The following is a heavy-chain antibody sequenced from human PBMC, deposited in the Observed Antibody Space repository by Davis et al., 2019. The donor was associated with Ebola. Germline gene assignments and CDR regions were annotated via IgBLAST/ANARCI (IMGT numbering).Heavy chain of an antibody. J-gene: IGHJ4*02. CDR2: ISTDATTR. CDR1: GFTFSDYN. V-gene: IGHV3-48*02. Sequence: GGSLRLSCAASGFTFSDYNMDWVRQAPGKGLEWVSFISTDATTRLSADFVKGRFTTSRDNVKSSMYLQMNSLTDEDTAVYYCVRDPGKKFAYPGPDSWGQGTLVTVSS. CDR3: VRDPGKKFAYPGPDS. D-gene: IGHD1-14*01.